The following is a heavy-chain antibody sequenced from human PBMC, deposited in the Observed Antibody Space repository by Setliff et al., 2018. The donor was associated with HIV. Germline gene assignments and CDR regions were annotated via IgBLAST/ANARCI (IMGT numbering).Heavy chain of an antibody. CDR2: ISPYTGNT. J-gene: IGHJ5*02. V-gene: IGHV1-18*01. CDR3: ARARLQGIVTAVGPRDNCLDP. CDR1: GYSFINYG. D-gene: IGHD1-26*01. Sequence: ASVKVSCKASGYSFINYGISWVRQAPGQEPEWMGWISPYTGNTDYAPRLLGRVTMTTDTSTSTAYLELRSLTSDDTAVYYCARARLQGIVTAVGPRDNCLDPWGQGTRVTVSS.